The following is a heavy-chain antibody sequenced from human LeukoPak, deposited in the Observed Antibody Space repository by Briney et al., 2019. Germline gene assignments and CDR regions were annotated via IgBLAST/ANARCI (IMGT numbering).Heavy chain of an antibody. J-gene: IGHJ4*02. Sequence: PGRSLRLSCAASGFTFSSFSMNWVRQAPGKGLEWISYISSSGPTIYYADSVKGRFTISRDNAKNSVYLQMNSLRAEDTAVYYCTRLHGAYPIDFWGQGTLVTVSS. CDR1: GFTFSSFS. CDR3: TRLHGAYPIDF. D-gene: IGHD4/OR15-4a*01. CDR2: ISSSGPTI. V-gene: IGHV3-48*01.